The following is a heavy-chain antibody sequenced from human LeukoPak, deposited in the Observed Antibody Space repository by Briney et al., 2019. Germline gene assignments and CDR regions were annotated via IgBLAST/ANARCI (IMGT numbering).Heavy chain of an antibody. Sequence: PSETLSLTCTVSGGSISSGSYYWNWIRQPAGEGLEWIGHIYTSGSTNYNPSLKSRVTISVDTSKNQFSLKLSSVTAADTAVYYCARARAAVYYYYMDVWGKGTTVTVSS. CDR2: IYTSGST. D-gene: IGHD6-13*01. CDR1: GGSISSGSYY. CDR3: ARARAAVYYYYMDV. V-gene: IGHV4-61*09. J-gene: IGHJ6*03.